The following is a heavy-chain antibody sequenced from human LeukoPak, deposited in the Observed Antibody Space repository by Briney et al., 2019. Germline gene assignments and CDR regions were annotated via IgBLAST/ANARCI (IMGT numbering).Heavy chain of an antibody. CDR1: GYSFTIYW. CDR2: IYPGDSDT. D-gene: IGHD4-17*01. V-gene: IGHV5-51*07. CDR3: ARRVDDYGDPFDY. J-gene: IGHJ4*02. Sequence: GESLKISCKGSGYSFTIYWIAWVHQMPGKGLEWMGIIYPGDSDTRYSPSFQGQVTISADKSITTAYLQWSSLKASDTAMYYCARRVDDYGDPFDYWGQGTLVTVSS.